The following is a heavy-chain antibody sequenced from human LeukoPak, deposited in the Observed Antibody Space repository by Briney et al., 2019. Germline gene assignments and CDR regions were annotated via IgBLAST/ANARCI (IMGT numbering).Heavy chain of an antibody. CDR2: INPSGGST. V-gene: IGHV1-46*01. D-gene: IGHD6-13*01. J-gene: IGHJ5*02. CDR3: ARDLVAAAVFDP. Sequence: GASVKVSCKASGYTFTSYYMHWVRQAPGQGLEWMGIINPSGGSTSYAQKFQGRVTMTRDTSISTAYMELSRLRSDDTAVYYCARDLVAAAVFDPWGQGTLVTVSS. CDR1: GYTFTSYY.